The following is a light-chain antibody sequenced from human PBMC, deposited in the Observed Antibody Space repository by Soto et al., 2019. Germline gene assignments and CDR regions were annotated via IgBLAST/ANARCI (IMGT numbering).Light chain of an antibody. Sequence: EIVLTQSPGTLSLSPGERATLSCRASQSVSSSYLAWYQQKPGQAPRLLIYGASSRATGIPVRFSGSGSGTEFTLTISSLQSEDFGVYYCQNYNNQPLTCGGGTTGDIK. J-gene: IGKJ4*01. V-gene: IGKV3-20*01. CDR2: GAS. CDR1: QSVSSSY. CDR3: QNYNNQPLT.